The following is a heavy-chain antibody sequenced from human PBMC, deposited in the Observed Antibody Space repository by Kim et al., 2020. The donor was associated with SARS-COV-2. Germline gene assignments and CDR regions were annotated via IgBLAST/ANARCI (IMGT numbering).Heavy chain of an antibody. D-gene: IGHD6-6*01. CDR3: AGGGLFPTSHFGY. CDR2: IYYTGNTY. J-gene: IGHJ4*01. CDR1: GGSFSSDPYY. Sequence: SETLSLTCTVSGGSFSSDPYYWSWIRQPPGKGLEWIGSIYYTGNTYYNNPSLKSRVNVSIDTSKKQFFLNLTSVTAADTAVYFCAGGGLFPTSHFGYWG. V-gene: IGHV4-31*03.